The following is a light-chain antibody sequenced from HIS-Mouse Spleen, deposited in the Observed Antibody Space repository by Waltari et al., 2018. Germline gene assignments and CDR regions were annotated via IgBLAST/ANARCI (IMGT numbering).Light chain of an antibody. V-gene: IGKV4-1*01. Sequence: DIVMTQSPDSLAVSLGERATINCXSSXXVLYSSNNKNYLAWYQQKPGQPPKLLIYWASTRESGVPDRFSXXGSXTDFTLTISSLQAEDVAVYXXQQYYSTPXXTXXQGTXLEIK. J-gene: IGKJ2*01. CDR1: XXVLYSSNNKNY. CDR2: WAS. CDR3: QQYYSTPXXT.